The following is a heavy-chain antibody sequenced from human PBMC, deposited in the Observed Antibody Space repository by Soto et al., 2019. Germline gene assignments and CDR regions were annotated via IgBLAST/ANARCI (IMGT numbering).Heavy chain of an antibody. D-gene: IGHD2-2*01. CDR3: ARVPDY. CDR1: GGSTSREGYS. J-gene: IGHJ4*02. Sequence: SENLCLTCAVSGGSTSREGYSWSLLRQPPGKSLEWIGYMYHSGSTYYNPSLKSRVTISVDRSKNQFSLKLSSVTAADTAVYYCARVPDYWGQGILVTVS. CDR2: MYHSGST. V-gene: IGHV4-30-2*01.